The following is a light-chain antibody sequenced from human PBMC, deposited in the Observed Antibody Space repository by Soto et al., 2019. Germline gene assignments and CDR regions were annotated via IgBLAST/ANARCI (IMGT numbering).Light chain of an antibody. CDR1: SSDVGGYDY. CDR2: DVS. Sequence: QSALTQPASVSGSPGQSITISCTGTSSDVGGYDYVSWYQQLPGKVPKLMIYDVSIRPSGVSNRFSGSKSGNTASLTVSGLQAEDEADYYCSSYTSSSTLVVFGGGTKLTVL. J-gene: IGLJ2*01. CDR3: SSYTSSSTLVV. V-gene: IGLV2-14*01.